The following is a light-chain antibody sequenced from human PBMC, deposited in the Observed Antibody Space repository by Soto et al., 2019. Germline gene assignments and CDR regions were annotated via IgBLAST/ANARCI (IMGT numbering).Light chain of an antibody. CDR2: SNN. CDR1: SSNIGSNS. Sequence: QLVLTQPPSASGTPGQRVSISRSGSSSNIGSNSVNWYQQLPGTAPKLLIYSNNQRPSGVPDRISGSKSGTSASLAISGLQSEDEADYYCAAWDDSLNGPVFGTGTKLTVL. V-gene: IGLV1-44*01. J-gene: IGLJ1*01. CDR3: AAWDDSLNGPV.